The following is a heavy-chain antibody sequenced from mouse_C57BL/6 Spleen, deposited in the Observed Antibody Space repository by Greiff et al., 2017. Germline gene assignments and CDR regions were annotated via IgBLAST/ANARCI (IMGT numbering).Heavy chain of an antibody. CDR3: ARWDYDGAWFAY. V-gene: IGHV1-39*01. CDR1: GYTFTDYY. J-gene: IGHJ3*01. D-gene: IGHD2-4*01. CDR2: INPNYGTT. Sequence: EVKLQQSGPVLVKPGASVKMSCKASGYTFTDYYMNWVKQSHGKSLEWIGVINPNYGTTSYNQKFKGKATLTVDQSSSTAYMQLNSLTSEDSAVYYCARWDYDGAWFAYWGQGTLVTVSA.